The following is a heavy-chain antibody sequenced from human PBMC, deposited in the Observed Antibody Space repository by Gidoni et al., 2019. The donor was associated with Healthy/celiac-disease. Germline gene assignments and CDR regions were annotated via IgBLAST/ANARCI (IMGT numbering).Heavy chain of an antibody. CDR3: ARDWFPAHNGYNVIVY. CDR2: ISSSSSTI. CDR1: GFPFSSYS. V-gene: IGHV3-48*02. J-gene: IGHJ4*02. D-gene: IGHD5-12*01. Sequence: EVQLVESGGGLVQPGGSLRLSCAASGFPFSSYSMNWVRQAPGKGLEWVSYISSSSSTIYYADSVKGRFTISRDNAKNSLYLQMNSLRDEDTAVYYCARDWFPAHNGYNVIVYWGQGTLVTVSS.